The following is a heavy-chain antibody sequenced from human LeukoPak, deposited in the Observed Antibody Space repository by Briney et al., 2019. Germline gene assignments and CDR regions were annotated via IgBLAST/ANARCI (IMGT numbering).Heavy chain of an antibody. V-gene: IGHV4-34*01. D-gene: IGHD3-22*01. J-gene: IGHJ5*02. CDR1: GGSFSGYY. CDR3: ARAPYYYDSSGYWNWFDP. CDR2: INHSGST. Sequence: SETLSLTCAVYGGSFSGYYWSWIRQPPGKGLEWIGEINHSGSTNYNPSLKSRVTISVDTSKNQFSLKLSSVAAADTAVYYCARAPYYYDSSGYWNWFDPWGQGTLVTVSS.